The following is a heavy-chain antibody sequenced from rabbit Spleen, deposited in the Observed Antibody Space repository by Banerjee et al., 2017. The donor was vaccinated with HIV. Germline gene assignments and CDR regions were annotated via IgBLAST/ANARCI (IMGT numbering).Heavy chain of an antibody. Sequence: QLEESGGGLVKPEGSLKLSCTASGFSFSNKVVMCWVRQAPGKGLEWIGYIDPVFGMTYYANWVNGRFSISRENAQNTVFLQMTGLTAADTATYFCARDGAGGSYFALWGPGTLVTVS. J-gene: IGHJ4*01. CDR2: IDPVFGMT. CDR3: ARDGAGGSYFAL. CDR1: GFSFSNKV. V-gene: IGHV1S7*01. D-gene: IGHD8-1*01.